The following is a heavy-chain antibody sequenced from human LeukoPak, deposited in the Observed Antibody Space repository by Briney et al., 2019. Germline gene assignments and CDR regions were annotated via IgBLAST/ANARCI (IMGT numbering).Heavy chain of an antibody. D-gene: IGHD3-10*01. Sequence: PGGSLRLSCVASGFIFSNYAMTWVRQAPGKGLEWVSVISGSGDSTYYADSVKGRFTISRDNSKNTLYLQMNSLTAEDTAVYYCGERYASGSYTLDYWGQGTLVTVSS. V-gene: IGHV3-23*01. CDR3: GERYASGSYTLDY. CDR2: ISGSGDST. CDR1: GFIFSNYA. J-gene: IGHJ4*02.